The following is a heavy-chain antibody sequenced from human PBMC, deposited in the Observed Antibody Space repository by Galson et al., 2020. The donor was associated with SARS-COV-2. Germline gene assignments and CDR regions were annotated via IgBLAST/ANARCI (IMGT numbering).Heavy chain of an antibody. Sequence: KIGESLKISCTASGLIISDYYLTWIRQAPGKGLEWISYISTSSDYTNYADSVRGRFTISRDNTKTSLFLHMDSLRAEDTAVYYCAGSHKDFWYNFDNWGQGALVTVSS. D-gene: IGHD6-13*01. V-gene: IGHV3-11*03. CDR3: AGSHKDFWYNFDN. J-gene: IGHJ4*02. CDR2: ISTSSDYT. CDR1: GLIISDYY.